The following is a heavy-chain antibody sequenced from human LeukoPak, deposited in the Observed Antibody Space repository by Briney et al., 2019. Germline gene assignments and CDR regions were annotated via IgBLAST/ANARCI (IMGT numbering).Heavy chain of an antibody. V-gene: IGHV1-18*01. CDR1: GYTFTSYG. CDR3: ARDSSPSRDEGRDFDY. CDR2: ISAYNGNT. Sequence: ASVKVSCEASGYTFTSYGISWVRQAPGQGLEWMGWISAYNGNTNYAQKLQGRVTMTTDTSTSTAYMELRSLRSDDTAVYYCARDSSPSRDEGRDFDYWGQGTLVTVSS. J-gene: IGHJ4*02.